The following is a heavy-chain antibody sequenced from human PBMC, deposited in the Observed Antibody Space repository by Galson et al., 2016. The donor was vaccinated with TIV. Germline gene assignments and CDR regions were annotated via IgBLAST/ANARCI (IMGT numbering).Heavy chain of an antibody. CDR3: ARWRGRQSKFDS. Sequence: SLRLSCAASGFSFIDYSMSWVRQAPGTGLEWVASMKEEGTEQYNVNAVKGRFTISRDGAGNSVYLQMNSLGVEDTAVYFCARWRGRQSKFDSWGQGTLVTVSA. J-gene: IGHJ4*02. CDR2: MKEEGTEQ. CDR1: GFSFIDYS. D-gene: IGHD5-24*01. V-gene: IGHV3-7*01.